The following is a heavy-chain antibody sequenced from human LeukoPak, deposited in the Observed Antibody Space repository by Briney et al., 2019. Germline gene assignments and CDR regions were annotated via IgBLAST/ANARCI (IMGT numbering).Heavy chain of an antibody. CDR3: ARTYYDILTGYNPYFDY. Sequence: PGGSLRLPCAASGFTFSNHAMNWVRQAPGKGLEWVSSITASSTAIYSADSVKGRFTISRDNAKNFLYLQMNSLRAEDTAVYYCARTYYDILTGYNPYFDYWGQGILVTVSS. CDR1: GFTFSNHA. CDR2: ITASSTAI. D-gene: IGHD3-9*01. J-gene: IGHJ4*02. V-gene: IGHV3-21*01.